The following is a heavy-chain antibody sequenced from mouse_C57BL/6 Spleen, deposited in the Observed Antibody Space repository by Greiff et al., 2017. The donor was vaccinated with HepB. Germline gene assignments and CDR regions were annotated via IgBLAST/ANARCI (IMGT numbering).Heavy chain of an antibody. CDR3: TRASWLLRSHAMDY. CDR1: GYTFTDYE. J-gene: IGHJ4*01. D-gene: IGHD1-1*01. V-gene: IGHV1-15*01. CDR2: IDPETGGT. Sequence: QVQLQQSGAELVRPGASVTLSCKASGYTFTDYEMHWVKQTPVHGLEWIGAIDPETGGTAYNQKFKGKAILTADKSSSTAYMELRSLTSEDSAVYYCTRASWLLRSHAMDYWGQGTSVTVSS.